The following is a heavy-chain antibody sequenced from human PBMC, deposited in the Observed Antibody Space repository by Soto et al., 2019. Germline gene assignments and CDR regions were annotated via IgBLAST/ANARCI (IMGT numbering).Heavy chain of an antibody. CDR2: IYPGDSDT. CDR1: GYTLTNNW. D-gene: IGHD6-19*01. V-gene: IGHV5-51*01. Sequence: GETLKISCKGSGYTLTNNWVGWVRQMPGKGLEWMGIIYPGDSDTRYSPSFQGQVTISVDKSIATAYMELSSLRSEDTAVYYCARDQRAVAGTPRYYYYGMDVWGQGTTVTVSS. J-gene: IGHJ6*02. CDR3: ARDQRAVAGTPRYYYYGMDV.